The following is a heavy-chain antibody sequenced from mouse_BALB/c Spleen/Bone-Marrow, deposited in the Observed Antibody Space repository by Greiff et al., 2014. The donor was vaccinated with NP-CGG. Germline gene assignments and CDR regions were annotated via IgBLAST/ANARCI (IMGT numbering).Heavy chain of an antibody. Sequence: VQLKESGAELVKPGASVKLSRTASGFNIKDTYMHWVRQRPEQGLEWIGRIDPANGNTKYDPKFQGKATITADTSSNTAYQQLSSLTSEDTAVYYCASYYCGRSSFTYWGQGTLVTVSA. CDR2: IDPANGNT. CDR1: GFNIKDTY. CDR3: ASYYCGRSSFTY. J-gene: IGHJ3*01. D-gene: IGHD1-1*01. V-gene: IGHV14-3*02.